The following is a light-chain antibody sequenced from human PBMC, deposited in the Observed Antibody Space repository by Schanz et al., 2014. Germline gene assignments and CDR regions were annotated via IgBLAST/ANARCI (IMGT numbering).Light chain of an antibody. Sequence: EIVMTQSPATLSVSPGERATLSCRASQSVNSNLGWYQQKPGQAPRLLIYGASTRATGIPARFSGSGSGTEFTLTISSLQFEDFAVYYCQQRSTWFSFGGGTRVEIK. CDR2: GAS. J-gene: IGKJ4*01. CDR1: QSVNSN. V-gene: IGKV3-15*01. CDR3: QQRSTWFS.